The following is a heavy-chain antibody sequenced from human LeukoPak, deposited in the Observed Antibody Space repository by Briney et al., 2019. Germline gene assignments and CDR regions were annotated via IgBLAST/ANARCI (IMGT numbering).Heavy chain of an antibody. J-gene: IGHJ4*02. Sequence: GGSLRLSCAASGFKFEGYAMHWVRQRPGKGLEWVSVIYSGGATYYADSVKGRFTVSRDNSKNTVYLQMNSLRAEDTAIYYCARERDSSGYILAYWGQGTLVTVSS. D-gene: IGHD3-22*01. CDR2: IYSGGAT. CDR1: GFKFEGYA. V-gene: IGHV3-23*03. CDR3: ARERDSSGYILAY.